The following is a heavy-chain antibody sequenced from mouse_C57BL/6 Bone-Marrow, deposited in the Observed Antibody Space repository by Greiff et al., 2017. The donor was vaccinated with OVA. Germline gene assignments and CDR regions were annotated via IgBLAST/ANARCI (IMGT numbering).Heavy chain of an antibody. J-gene: IGHJ1*03. D-gene: IGHD1-1*01. Sequence: EVQVVESGGGLVQSGRSLRLSCATSGFTFSDFYMEWVRQAPGKGLEWIAASRNKANDYTTEYSASVKGRFIVSRDTSQSILYLQMNALRAEDTAIYYCARGHYYGSSYWYFDVWGTGTTVTVSS. V-gene: IGHV7-1*01. CDR2: SRNKANDYTT. CDR3: ARGHYYGSSYWYFDV. CDR1: GFTFSDFY.